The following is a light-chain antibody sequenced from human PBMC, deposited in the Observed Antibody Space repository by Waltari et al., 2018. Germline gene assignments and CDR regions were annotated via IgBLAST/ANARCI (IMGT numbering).Light chain of an antibody. CDR1: SSNLGLSDY. V-gene: IGLV2-11*01. CDR2: HVT. CDR3: CSSAGTHTYV. J-gene: IGLJ2*01. Sequence: QSALTQPRSVSGSPGQSVTFSCTGSSSNLGLSDYVSGYQQHPGKAPKLIIYHVTNRPSGVPDRFSGSRSGHTASLTISGLQVEDEADYYCCSSAGTHTYVFGGGTHLTVL.